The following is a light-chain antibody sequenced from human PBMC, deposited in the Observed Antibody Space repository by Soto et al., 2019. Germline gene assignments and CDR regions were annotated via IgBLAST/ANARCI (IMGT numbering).Light chain of an antibody. V-gene: IGKV1-27*01. CDR2: AAA. CDR1: QGISNS. J-gene: IGKJ3*01. Sequence: DIQMTQSPASRSASVGDTVTITCRASQGISNSLGWYQQKPGKVPDLLSYAAATLQSGVPSRFSGSGSGTDFTLPISSLKPEDVATYYCQEYHSPPFTFGPGTKVDIK. CDR3: QEYHSPPFT.